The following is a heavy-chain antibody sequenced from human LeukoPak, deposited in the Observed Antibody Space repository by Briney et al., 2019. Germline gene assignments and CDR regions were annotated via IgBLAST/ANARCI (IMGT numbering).Heavy chain of an antibody. CDR1: GGSISSSSYY. D-gene: IGHD3-9*01. J-gene: IGHJ4*02. CDR2: LYYGGST. V-gene: IGHV4-39*01. Sequence: SETLSLTCSVSGGSISSSSYYWGWIRQPPGKGLEWIGSLYYGGSTYYTPSLKSRVTISVDASKNQFSLKLSSVSAADTAVYYCARLISLRYYDYWGQGTLVTVSS. CDR3: ARLISLRYYDY.